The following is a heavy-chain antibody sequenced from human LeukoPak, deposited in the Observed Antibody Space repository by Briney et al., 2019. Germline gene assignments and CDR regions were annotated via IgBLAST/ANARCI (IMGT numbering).Heavy chain of an antibody. CDR2: IYYSGST. Sequence: SETLSLTCTVSGGSISSYYWSWIRQPPGKGLEWIGYIYYSGSTNCNPSLKSRVTISVDTSKNQFSLKLSSVTAADTAVYYCARGVAARRLGYWGQGTLVTVSS. CDR3: ARGVAARRLGY. D-gene: IGHD6-6*01. CDR1: GGSISSYY. V-gene: IGHV4-59*01. J-gene: IGHJ4*02.